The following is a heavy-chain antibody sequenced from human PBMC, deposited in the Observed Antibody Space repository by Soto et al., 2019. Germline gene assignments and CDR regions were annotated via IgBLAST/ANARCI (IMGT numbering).Heavy chain of an antibody. D-gene: IGHD6-13*01. CDR3: AKDSRGPPGIAAAGLYGMDV. CDR2: ISWDGGST. J-gene: IGHJ6*02. Sequence: GGSLRLSCAASGFTFDDYTMHWVRQAPGKGLEWVSLISWDGGSTYYADSVKGRFTISRDNSKNSLYLQMNSLRTEDTALYYCAKDSRGPPGIAAAGLYGMDVWGQGTTVTVSS. CDR1: GFTFDDYT. V-gene: IGHV3-43*01.